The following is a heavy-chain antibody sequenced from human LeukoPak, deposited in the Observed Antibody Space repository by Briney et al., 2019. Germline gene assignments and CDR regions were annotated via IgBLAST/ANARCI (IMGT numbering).Heavy chain of an antibody. V-gene: IGHV1-69*05. CDR3: ARFLCAVGSTSCFIDY. J-gene: IGHJ4*02. D-gene: IGHD2-2*01. Sequence: SVKVSCKASGGTFSSYAISWVRQAPGQGLEWMGGIIPIFGTANYAQKFQGRVTITTDESTSTAYMELSSLRSEDTAVYYCARFLCAVGSTSCFIDYWGQGTLVTVSS. CDR1: GGTFSSYA. CDR2: IIPIFGTA.